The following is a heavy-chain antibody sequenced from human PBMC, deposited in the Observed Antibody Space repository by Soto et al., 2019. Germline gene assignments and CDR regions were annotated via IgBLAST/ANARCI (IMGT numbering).Heavy chain of an antibody. Sequence: SVKVSCKAPGGTFSSYAISWVRQAPGQGLEWMGGIIPIFGTANYAQKFQGRVTITADESTSTAYMELSSLRSEDTAVYYCARGPTRGYSYGPPFDYWGQGTLVTVSS. CDR1: GGTFSSYA. V-gene: IGHV1-69*13. CDR2: IIPIFGTA. D-gene: IGHD5-18*01. J-gene: IGHJ4*02. CDR3: ARGPTRGYSYGPPFDY.